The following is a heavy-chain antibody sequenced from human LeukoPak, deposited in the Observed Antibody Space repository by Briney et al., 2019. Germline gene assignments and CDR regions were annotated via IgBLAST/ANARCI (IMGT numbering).Heavy chain of an antibody. Sequence: SETLSLTCTVSGGSISSYYWSWIRQPPGKGLEWIGYIYYSGSTNYNPSLKSRVTISVDTSKNQFSLKLSSVTAADTAVYYCARDPWYRYFDLWGRGTPVTVSS. CDR2: IYYSGST. CDR1: GGSISSYY. V-gene: IGHV4-59*01. CDR3: ARDPWYRYFDL. J-gene: IGHJ2*01.